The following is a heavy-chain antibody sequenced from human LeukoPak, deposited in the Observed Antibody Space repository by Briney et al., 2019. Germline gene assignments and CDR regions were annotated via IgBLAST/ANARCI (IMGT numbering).Heavy chain of an antibody. Sequence: ASVKVSCKASGYTFTSYAISWVRQAPGQGLEWMGGIIPIFGTANYAQKFQGRVTITADKSTSAAYMELSSLRSEDTAVYYCAREIPEIAVERGAFDIWGQGTMVTVSS. CDR1: GYTFTSYA. CDR2: IIPIFGTA. CDR3: AREIPEIAVERGAFDI. V-gene: IGHV1-69*06. D-gene: IGHD6-19*01. J-gene: IGHJ3*02.